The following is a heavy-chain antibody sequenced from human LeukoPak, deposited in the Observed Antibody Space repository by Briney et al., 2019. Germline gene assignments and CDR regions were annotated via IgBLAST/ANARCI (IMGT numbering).Heavy chain of an antibody. CDR3: AKFYDILTGYFDY. CDR2: ITNGGGST. CDR1: GFTFSSYA. V-gene: IGHV3-23*01. J-gene: IGHJ4*02. D-gene: IGHD3-9*01. Sequence: GGSLRLSCAASGFTFSSYAMSWVRQSPGKGLEWVSGITNGGGSTYYADSVKGRFTISRDISKNTLYLLMNSLRAEDTAVYYCAKFYDILTGYFDYWGQGTLVTVSS.